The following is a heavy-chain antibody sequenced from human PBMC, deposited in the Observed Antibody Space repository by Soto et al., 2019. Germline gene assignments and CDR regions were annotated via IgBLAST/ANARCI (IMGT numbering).Heavy chain of an antibody. Sequence: QVRLVQSGAEVKKPGASVKVSCKASGYTFTSYYMHWVRQAPGQGLEWMGMINPSGRSTNFAQKSEGRVPMTGDTPTSTVYVELGSRRSEDTAVYYCAFIPARGDPYHMDVGGKGPTVTASS. J-gene: IGHJ6*03. V-gene: IGHV1-46*01. CDR2: INPSGRST. D-gene: IGHD2-2*01. CDR1: GYTFTSYY. CDR3: AFIPARGDPYHMDV.